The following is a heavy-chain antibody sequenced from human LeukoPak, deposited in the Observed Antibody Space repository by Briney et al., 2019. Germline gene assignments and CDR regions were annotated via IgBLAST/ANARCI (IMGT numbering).Heavy chain of an antibody. Sequence: SVKVSCKASGGAFSSYAISWVRQAPGQGLEWMGGIIPILGTANYAQKFQGRVTITADESTSTAYMELSSLRSEDTAVYYCARDLGIAVAGTSFFDYWGQGTLVTVSS. CDR3: ARDLGIAVAGTSFFDY. CDR2: IIPILGTA. D-gene: IGHD6-19*01. V-gene: IGHV1-69*13. CDR1: GGAFSSYA. J-gene: IGHJ4*02.